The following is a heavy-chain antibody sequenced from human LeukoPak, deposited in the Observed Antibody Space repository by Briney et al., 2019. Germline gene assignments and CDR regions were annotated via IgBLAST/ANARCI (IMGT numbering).Heavy chain of an antibody. CDR3: ARGTRYYYYMDV. V-gene: IGHV4-39*07. CDR2: IYYSGST. Sequence: PSETLSLTCTVSGGSISSSSYYWGWLRQPPGKGLEWIGSIYYSGSTYYNPSLKSRVTISVDTSKNQFSLRLSSVTAADTAVYYCARGTRYYYYMDVWGKGTTVTVSS. J-gene: IGHJ6*03. CDR1: GGSISSSSYY.